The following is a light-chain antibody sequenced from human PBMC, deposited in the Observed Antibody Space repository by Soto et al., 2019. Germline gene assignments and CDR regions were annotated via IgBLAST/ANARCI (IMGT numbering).Light chain of an antibody. CDR2: DAS. CDR3: QQYNSYSRK. Sequence: DIQMTQSPSTLSASVGDRVTITCRASQSISGWLVWYQQKPGKAPKLLIYDASSLQSGVPSRFSGSGSGTEFTLTISSLQPDDLATYYCQQYNSYSRKFGQGTKVDIK. J-gene: IGKJ1*01. CDR1: QSISGW. V-gene: IGKV1-5*01.